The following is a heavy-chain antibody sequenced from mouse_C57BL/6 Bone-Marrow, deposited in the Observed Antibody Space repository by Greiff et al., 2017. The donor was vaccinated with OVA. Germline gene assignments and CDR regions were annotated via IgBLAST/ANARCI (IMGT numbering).Heavy chain of an antibody. Sequence: QVQLKQSGAELVKPGASVKLSCKASGYTFTEYTIHWVKQRSGKGLEWIGQIYPGDGDTNYNGKFKGKATLTADKSSSTAYMQLSSLTSEDSAVYFCARGAYWGQGTLVTVSA. CDR1: GYTFTEYT. J-gene: IGHJ3*01. V-gene: IGHV1-80*01. CDR2: IYPGDGDT. CDR3: ARGAY.